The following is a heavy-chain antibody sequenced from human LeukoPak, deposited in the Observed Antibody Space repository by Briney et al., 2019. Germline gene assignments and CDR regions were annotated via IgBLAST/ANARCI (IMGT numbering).Heavy chain of an antibody. J-gene: IGHJ4*02. Sequence: PSETLSLTCTVSGGSISNYHWSWIRQHPGKGLEWLGYIYYSGTTYYNPSLKSRVTFSVDTSKNQFSLKLNPVTAADTALYYCARGTTDGYSYGRFDYWGQGTLVTVSS. D-gene: IGHD5-18*01. CDR2: IYYSGTT. V-gene: IGHV4-59*06. CDR3: ARGTTDGYSYGRFDY. CDR1: GGSISNYH.